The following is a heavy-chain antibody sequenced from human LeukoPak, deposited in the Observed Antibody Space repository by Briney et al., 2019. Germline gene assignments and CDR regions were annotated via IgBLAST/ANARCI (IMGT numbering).Heavy chain of an antibody. CDR2: IKQDGSET. V-gene: IGHV3-7*01. CDR1: GFTFSTYC. Sequence: GGSLRLSCTASGFTFSTYCMHWVRQPPGKGLEWVANIKQDGSETYYMDYVKGRFTISRDNAKNSLHLQMDSLRAEDTAVYYCARDVVPAAIGYYFDYWGQGTLVTVSS. CDR3: ARDVVPAAIGYYFDY. J-gene: IGHJ4*02. D-gene: IGHD2-2*02.